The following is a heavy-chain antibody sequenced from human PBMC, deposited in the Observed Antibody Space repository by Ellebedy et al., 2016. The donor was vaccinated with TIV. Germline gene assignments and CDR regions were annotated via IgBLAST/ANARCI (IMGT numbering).Heavy chain of an antibody. D-gene: IGHD7-27*01. J-gene: IGHJ4*02. CDR3: ARVAPSPNWASRYLDY. CDR2: IYYSGST. Sequence: LRLSXTVSGGSISSGDYYWSWIRQPPGKGLEWIAYIYYSGSTYYNPSLKSRVIISVDMSKNQFSLELSSVTAADTAVYYCARVAPSPNWASRYLDYWGQGTLVTVSS. V-gene: IGHV4-30-4*01. CDR1: GGSISSGDYY.